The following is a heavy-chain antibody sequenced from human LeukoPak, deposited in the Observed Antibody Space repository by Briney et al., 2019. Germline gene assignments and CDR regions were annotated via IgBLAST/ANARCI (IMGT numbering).Heavy chain of an antibody. V-gene: IGHV3-7*01. CDR1: GFTFSSYW. Sequence: SGGSLRLSCAASGFTFSSYWMSWVRQAPGKGLEWVANIKQDGSEKYYVDSVKGRFTISRDNAKNSLYLQMNSLRAEDTAVYYCARSAGNDPTLSDYWGQGTLVTVSS. D-gene: IGHD4-17*01. CDR3: ARSAGNDPTLSDY. CDR2: IKQDGSEK. J-gene: IGHJ4*02.